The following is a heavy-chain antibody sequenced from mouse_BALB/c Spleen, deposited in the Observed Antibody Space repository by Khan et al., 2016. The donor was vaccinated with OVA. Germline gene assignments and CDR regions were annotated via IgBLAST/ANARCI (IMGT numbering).Heavy chain of an antibody. CDR2: IWSDGAS. J-gene: IGHJ4*01. CDR3: ARCNFYPTDY. Sequence: VQLQESGPGLVAPSQSLSITCTVSGFSLTTYGIHWVRQPPGKGLEWLIVIWSDGASTYNSALKSRLSISKDNSKSNVFLKMNSLQADDTAMYYCARCNFYPTDYWGQGTSVTVSS. CDR1: GFSLTTYG. D-gene: IGHD2-1*01. V-gene: IGHV2-6*02.